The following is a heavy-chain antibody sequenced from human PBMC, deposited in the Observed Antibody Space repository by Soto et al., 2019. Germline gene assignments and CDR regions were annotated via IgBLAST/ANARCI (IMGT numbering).Heavy chain of an antibody. V-gene: IGHV2-5*02. J-gene: IGHJ5*02. Sequence: QITLKESGPTLVKPTQTLTLTCTFSGISLTTRGVGVGWIRQPPGKALECLALICWDDDKRYSPSLQSRLSITKDTSKNQVVLTMTNVDPVDTATYYCAHIPNYYQYDWFDPWGQGTLVSVSA. CDR1: GISLTTRGVG. D-gene: IGHD3-16*01. CDR2: ICWDDDK. CDR3: AHIPNYYQYDWFDP.